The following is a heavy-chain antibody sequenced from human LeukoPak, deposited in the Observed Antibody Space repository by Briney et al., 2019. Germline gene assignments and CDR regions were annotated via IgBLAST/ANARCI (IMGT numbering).Heavy chain of an antibody. V-gene: IGHV4-34*01. J-gene: IGHJ4*02. Sequence: SETLSLTCAVYGGSFSGYYWSWIRQPPGKGLEWIGEINHSGGANYNPSLKSRVTISLDTSKNQFSLKLSSVTAADTALYYCARGQGTVTTHWGQGTLVTVSS. CDR3: ARGQGTVTTH. CDR2: INHSGGA. D-gene: IGHD4-17*01. CDR1: GGSFSGYY.